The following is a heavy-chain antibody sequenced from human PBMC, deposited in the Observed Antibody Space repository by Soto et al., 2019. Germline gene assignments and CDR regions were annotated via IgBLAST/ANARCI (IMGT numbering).Heavy chain of an antibody. J-gene: IGHJ4*02. Sequence: EVQLVESGGGLVRPGGSLRLSCTASGFSFSDYSFNWVRQAPGKGLEWVSSITHTGTNAYYADSVKGRFTISKDSADNSLILQMNSLRAEDTAVYFCARYSGKYQGPIDYWGQGTLVTVSS. CDR3: ARYSGKYQGPIDY. CDR2: ITHTGTNA. CDR1: GFSFSDYS. D-gene: IGHD1-26*01. V-gene: IGHV3-21*02.